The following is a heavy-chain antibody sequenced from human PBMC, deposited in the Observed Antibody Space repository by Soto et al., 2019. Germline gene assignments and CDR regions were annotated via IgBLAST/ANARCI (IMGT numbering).Heavy chain of an antibody. V-gene: IGHV4-59*01. CDR2: IYYSGST. CDR3: ARCPSGYDILTGPYYYYMDV. J-gene: IGHJ6*03. Sequence: SETLSLTCTVSGGSISSYYWSWIRQPPGKGLEWIGYIYYSGSTNYNPSLKSRVTISVDTSKNQFSLRLGSVTAADTAVYYCARCPSGYDILTGPYYYYMDVWGKGTTVTVSS. CDR1: GGSISSYY. D-gene: IGHD3-9*01.